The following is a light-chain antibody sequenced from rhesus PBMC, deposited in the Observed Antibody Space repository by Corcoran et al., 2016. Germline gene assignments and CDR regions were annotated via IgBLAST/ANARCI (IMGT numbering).Light chain of an antibody. V-gene: IGKV1-44*02. J-gene: IGKJ3*01. CDR1: QTISSY. Sequence: DIQMTQSPSSLSASVGDRVTITCRASQTISSYLALYQQKPGKVPKLLIYAASSLESGVPSRFSGSGSGTEFTLTISSLQPEDFATYYCQQHNSHPFTFGPGTKLDIK. CDR2: AAS. CDR3: QQHNSHPFT.